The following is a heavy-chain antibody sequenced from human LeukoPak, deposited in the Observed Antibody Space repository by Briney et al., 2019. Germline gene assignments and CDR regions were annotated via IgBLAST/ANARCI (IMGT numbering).Heavy chain of an antibody. V-gene: IGHV3-7*01. CDR3: ARVGYSSGWFRQ. Sequence: GGSLRLSCAASGFTFSSYWMSWVRQAPGKGLEWVANIKQDGSEKYYVDSVKGRFAISRDNSKNTLYLQMNSLRPEDTAVYYCARVGYSSGWFRQWGQGTLVTVSS. CDR2: IKQDGSEK. CDR1: GFTFSSYW. J-gene: IGHJ4*02. D-gene: IGHD6-19*01.